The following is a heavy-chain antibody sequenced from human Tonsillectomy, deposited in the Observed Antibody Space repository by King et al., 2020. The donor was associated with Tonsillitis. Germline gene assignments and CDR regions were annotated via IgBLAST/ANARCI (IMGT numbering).Heavy chain of an antibody. D-gene: IGHD1-1*01. J-gene: IGHJ6*03. CDR1: GGTFSSYA. CDR3: AIWESTTLYAYCYYYMDV. Sequence: QLVQSGAEVKKPGSSVKVSCKASGGTFSSYAISWVRQAPGQGLEWMGGIIPIFGTANYAQKFQGRVTVTADESTSTAYMELSSLRSEDTAVYYCAIWESTTLYAYCYYYMDVWGKGTTVTVSS. CDR2: IIPIFGTA. V-gene: IGHV1-69*12.